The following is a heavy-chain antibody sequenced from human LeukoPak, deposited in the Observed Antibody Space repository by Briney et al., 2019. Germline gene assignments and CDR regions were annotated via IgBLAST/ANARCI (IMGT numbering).Heavy chain of an antibody. CDR1: GFTFSSYS. V-gene: IGHV3-21*01. Sequence: GGSLRLSCAAPGFTFSSYSMNWVRQAPGKGLEWVSSISSSSSCIYYADSVKGRFTISRGNAKNSLYLQMNSLRAEDTAVYYCASSGSHDAFDIWGQGTMVTVSS. J-gene: IGHJ3*02. CDR2: ISSSSSCI. CDR3: ASSGSHDAFDI. D-gene: IGHD1-26*01.